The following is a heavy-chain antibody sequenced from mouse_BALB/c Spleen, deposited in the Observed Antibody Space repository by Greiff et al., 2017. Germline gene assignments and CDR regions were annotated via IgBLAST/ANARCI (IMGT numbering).Heavy chain of an antibody. CDR1: GFTFSSYY. Sequence: DVKLVESGGGLVKLGGSLKLSCAASGFTFSSYYMSWVRQTPEKRLELVAAINSNGGSTYYPDTVKGRFTISRDNAKNTLYLQMSSLKSEDTALYYCATGPYGSREVAWFAYWGQGTLVTVSA. J-gene: IGHJ3*01. CDR2: INSNGGST. V-gene: IGHV5-6-2*01. D-gene: IGHD1-1*01. CDR3: ATGPYGSREVAWFAY.